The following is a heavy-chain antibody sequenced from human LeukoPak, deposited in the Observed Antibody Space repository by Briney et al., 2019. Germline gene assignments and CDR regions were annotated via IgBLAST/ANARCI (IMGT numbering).Heavy chain of an antibody. J-gene: IGHJ4*02. Sequence: ASVTISCKTSGYTLSDCYMHWVRQAPGQGLAWMGWLRGDTGDTDSPQKFQGRVTMTRDTSTNTAYMELRRLRHDDTAIYFCARVRGNSCDFWGQGTLVTVSS. CDR1: GYTLSDCY. CDR2: LRGDTGDT. CDR3: ARVRGNSCDF. D-gene: IGHD6-13*01. V-gene: IGHV1-2*02.